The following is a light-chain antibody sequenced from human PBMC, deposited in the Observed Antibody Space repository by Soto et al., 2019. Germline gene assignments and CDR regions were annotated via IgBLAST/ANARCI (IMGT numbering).Light chain of an antibody. CDR1: QNISSSY. Sequence: TQSPSCGSASVGDRVTITCRASQNISSSYLAWYQQKPGQAPRLLMYGISRRATGIPYRFSGSGSGTDFTLTITRLEPEDFAVYYCQQYVTASPRTCGQGTK. V-gene: IGKV3-20*01. J-gene: IGKJ1*01. CDR2: GIS. CDR3: QQYVTASPRT.